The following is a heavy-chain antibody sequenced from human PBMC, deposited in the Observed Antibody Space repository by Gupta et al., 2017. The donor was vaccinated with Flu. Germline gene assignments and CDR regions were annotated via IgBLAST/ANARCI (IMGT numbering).Heavy chain of an antibody. CDR2: IYYSGST. V-gene: IGHV4-30-4*01. J-gene: IGHJ4*02. D-gene: IGHD2-21*01. Sequence: QVQLQESGPGLVKPSQTLSLTCTVSGGSISSGDYYWSWIRQPPGKGLEWIGYIYYSGSTYYNPSLKSRVTISVDTSKNQFSLKLSSVTAADXAVYYCARXIASRDGYNHFDYWGQGTLVTVSS. CDR3: ARXIASRDGYNHFDY. CDR1: GGSISSGDYY.